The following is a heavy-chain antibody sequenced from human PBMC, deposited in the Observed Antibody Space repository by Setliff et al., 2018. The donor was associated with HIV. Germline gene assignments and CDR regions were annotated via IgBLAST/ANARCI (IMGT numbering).Heavy chain of an antibody. CDR1: GFSLSTSGVG. V-gene: IGHV2-70*04. D-gene: IGHD2-15*01. J-gene: IGHJ6*03. Sequence: SGPTLVNPTRTLTLTCTFSGFSLSTSGVGVGWIRQPPGKALEWLARVDWGDNRFYNSSLRTRLTISKDTSKNQVVLTMTNMDPVDTATYYCARDIVVVRDYYYMDVWGKGTTVTVSS. CDR2: VDWGDNR. CDR3: ARDIVVVRDYYYMDV.